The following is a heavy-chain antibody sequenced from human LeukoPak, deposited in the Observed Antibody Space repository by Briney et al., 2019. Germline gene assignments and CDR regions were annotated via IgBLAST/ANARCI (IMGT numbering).Heavy chain of an antibody. CDR2: TYYMSKWYN. Sequence: SQTLSLTCAISGDSVSSNSATLTWIRQSPSRGLEWLGRTYYMSKWYNDYAVSVKSRLTINADTSKNQFSLQLNSVTPEDTAVYYCARIRGSYFDFWGQGTLVTVSS. V-gene: IGHV6-1*01. D-gene: IGHD5-12*01. CDR3: ARIRGSYFDF. J-gene: IGHJ4*02. CDR1: GDSVSSNSAT.